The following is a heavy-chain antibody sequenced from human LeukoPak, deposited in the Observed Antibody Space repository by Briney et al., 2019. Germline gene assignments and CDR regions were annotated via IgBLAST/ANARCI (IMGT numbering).Heavy chain of an antibody. J-gene: IGHJ4*02. CDR2: IYYSGST. CDR3: ARGLYSTIDY. D-gene: IGHD6-13*01. Sequence: SETLSLTCTVSGGSISSSSYYWGWIRQPPGKGLEWIGSIYYSGSTYYNPSLKSRVTISVDTSKNQFSLKLSSVTAADTAVYYCARGLYSTIDYWGQGTLVTVSS. V-gene: IGHV4-39*07. CDR1: GGSISSSSYY.